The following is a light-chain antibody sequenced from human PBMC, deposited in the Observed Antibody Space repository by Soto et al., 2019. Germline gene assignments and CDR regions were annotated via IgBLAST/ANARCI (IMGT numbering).Light chain of an antibody. Sequence: QSVLTQPPSVSGAPGQTVTISCTGTSSDIGSRVDVHWYQHLPGAAPKLLIYANNIRPSGVPDRFSGSKSGSSASLAISGLQAEDEGDYYCQSYGSTLSARYVFGTGTKVTVL. CDR1: SSDIGSRVD. CDR2: ANN. CDR3: QSYGSTLSARYV. V-gene: IGLV1-40*01. J-gene: IGLJ1*01.